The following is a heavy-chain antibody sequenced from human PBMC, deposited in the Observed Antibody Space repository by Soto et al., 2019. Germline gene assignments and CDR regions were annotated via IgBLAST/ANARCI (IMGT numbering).Heavy chain of an antibody. CDR3: ARVRDSSGWYPEYFQH. V-gene: IGHV1-2*06. CDR1: GYIFTDYY. D-gene: IGHD6-19*01. Sequence: ASVKVSCKASGYIFTDYYMHWVRQAPGQELGWMGRINPNSGGTNYAQKFQGRVTMTRDTSISTAYTELSSLRSEDTAVYYCARVRDSSGWYPEYFQHWGQGTLVTVS. J-gene: IGHJ1*01. CDR2: INPNSGGT.